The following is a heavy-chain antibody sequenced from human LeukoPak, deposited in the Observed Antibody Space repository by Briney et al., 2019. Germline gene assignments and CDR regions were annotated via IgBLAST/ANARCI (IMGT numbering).Heavy chain of an antibody. CDR2: ISYDGSNK. CDR3: AKEGYGDYVH. CDR1: GFTFSSYG. J-gene: IGHJ4*02. D-gene: IGHD4-17*01. Sequence: GGSLRLSCAASGFTFSSYGMHWVRQAPGKGLEWVAVISYDGSNKYYADSVKGRFTISRDNSKNTLYLQMNSLRAEDTAVYYCAKEGYGDYVHWGQGTLVTVSS. V-gene: IGHV3-30*18.